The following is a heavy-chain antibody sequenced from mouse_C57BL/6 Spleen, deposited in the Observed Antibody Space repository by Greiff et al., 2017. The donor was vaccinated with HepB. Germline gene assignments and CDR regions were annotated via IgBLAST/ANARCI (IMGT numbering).Heavy chain of an antibody. J-gene: IGHJ4*01. Sequence: VQRVESGAELVRPGTSVKVSCKASGYAFTNYLIEWVKQRPGQGLEWIGVINPGSGGTNYNEKFKGKATLTADKSSSTAYMQLSSLTSEDSAVYFCARSPVVAPYYYAMDYWGQGTSVTVSS. D-gene: IGHD1-1*01. V-gene: IGHV1-54*01. CDR1: GYAFTNYL. CDR2: INPGSGGT. CDR3: ARSPVVAPYYYAMDY.